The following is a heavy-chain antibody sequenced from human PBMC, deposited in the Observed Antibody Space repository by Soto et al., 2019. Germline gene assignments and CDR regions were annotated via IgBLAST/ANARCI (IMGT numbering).Heavy chain of an antibody. Sequence: ASVKVSCKASGYTFTSYAMHWVRQAPGQRLEWMGWINAGNGNTKYSQKFQGRVTITRDTSASTAYMELNSLRVEDTAVYYCARDPCYGAIDYWGQGTLVTVSS. CDR2: INAGNGNT. CDR1: GYTFTSYA. CDR3: ARDPCYGAIDY. D-gene: IGHD2-2*01. V-gene: IGHV1-3*01. J-gene: IGHJ4*02.